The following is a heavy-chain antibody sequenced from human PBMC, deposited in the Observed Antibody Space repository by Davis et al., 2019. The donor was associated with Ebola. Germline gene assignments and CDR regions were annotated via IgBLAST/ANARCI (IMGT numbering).Heavy chain of an antibody. CDR1: GGSFSGYY. CDR2: IYYSGST. Sequence: MPSETLSLTCAVYGGSFSGYYWSWIRQPPGKGLEWIGSIYYSGSTYYNPSLKSRVTISVDTSKNQFSLKLSSVTAADTAVYYCARQGLLWFGELLFNPYYFD. V-gene: IGHV4-34*01. J-gene: IGHJ4*01. CDR3: ARQGLLWFGELLFNPYYFD. D-gene: IGHD3-10*01.